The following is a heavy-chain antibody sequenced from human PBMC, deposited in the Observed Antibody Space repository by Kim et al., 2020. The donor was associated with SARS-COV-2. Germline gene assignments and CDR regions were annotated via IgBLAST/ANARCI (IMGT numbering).Heavy chain of an antibody. CDR1: GFTFSSYW. J-gene: IGHJ4*02. CDR2: INSDGSST. D-gene: IGHD3-10*01. V-gene: IGHV3-74*01. CDR3: ARDIGSGSYVVDY. Sequence: GGSLRLSCAASGFTFSSYWMHWVRQAPGKGLVWVSRINSDGSSTSYADSVKGRFTISRDNAKNTLYLQMNSLRAEDTVVYYCARDIGSGSYVVDYWGQGTLVTVSS.